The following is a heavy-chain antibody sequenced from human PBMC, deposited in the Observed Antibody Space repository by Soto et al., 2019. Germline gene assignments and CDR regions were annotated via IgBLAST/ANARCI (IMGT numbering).Heavy chain of an antibody. J-gene: IGHJ4*02. CDR1: GASITTYY. Sequence: QVQLQESGPGLVKPSETLSLTCTVSGASITTYYWSWFRQPPGQGLESLGYIYHTGVTNSNPSLSGLLTISTATAQNHFSLKLSSVTSALTALYYCATTPRVPAFWGPGILVTVSS. D-gene: IGHD2-15*01. V-gene: IGHV4-59*01. CDR3: ATTPRVPAF. CDR2: IYHTGVT.